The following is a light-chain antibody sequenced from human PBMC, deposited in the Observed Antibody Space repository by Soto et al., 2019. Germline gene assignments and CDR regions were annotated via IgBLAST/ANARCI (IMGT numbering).Light chain of an antibody. V-gene: IGKV3-11*01. Sequence: EDGLSNSLATVSLSKSEGATLSFRASQSISNYLAWYQQKPGQAPRLLIYAASIRATGIPARFSGSGSGTDFTLTISSLEPDDFAVYFCHQRSNWPTFGQGTRLEIK. J-gene: IGKJ5*01. CDR1: QSISNY. CDR3: HQRSNWPT. CDR2: AAS.